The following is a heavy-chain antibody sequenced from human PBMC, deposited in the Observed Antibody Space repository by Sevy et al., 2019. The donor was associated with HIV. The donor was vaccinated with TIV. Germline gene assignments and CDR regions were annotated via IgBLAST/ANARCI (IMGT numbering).Heavy chain of an antibody. D-gene: IGHD3-10*01. CDR1: GYTFSSYG. J-gene: IGHJ6*02. CDR2: ISDYNGYT. V-gene: IGHV1-18*01. Sequence: ASVKVSCKASGYTFSSYGISWVRQAPGQGLEWMGWISDYNGYTNYAHKFQGRVTMSTEKSTKTAYMELRSLRSDDTAVYFCAGEGYYYRSGTYRPPNYYGMDVWGQGTAVTVSS. CDR3: AGEGYYYRSGTYRPPNYYGMDV.